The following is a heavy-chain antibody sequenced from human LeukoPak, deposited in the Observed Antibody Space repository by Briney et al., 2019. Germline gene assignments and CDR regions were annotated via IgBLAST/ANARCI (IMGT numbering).Heavy chain of an antibody. D-gene: IGHD5-18*01. Sequence: SETLSLTCTVSGGSISGYYWSWIRQPPGKGLEWIGYIFYSGSTDYNPSLKSRVTISVDTSKNQFSLKVSSVTAADTAVYYCATSIGQVDTAMPSDFDYWGQGTLVTVSS. V-gene: IGHV4-59*12. J-gene: IGHJ4*02. CDR2: IFYSGST. CDR1: GGSISGYY. CDR3: ATSIGQVDTAMPSDFDY.